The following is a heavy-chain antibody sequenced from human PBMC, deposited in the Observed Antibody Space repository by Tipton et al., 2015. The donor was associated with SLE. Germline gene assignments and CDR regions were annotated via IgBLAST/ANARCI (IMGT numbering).Heavy chain of an antibody. Sequence: TLSLTCTVSNGSINLYYWSWIRQSPGKGLEYIGHVYYLGATNYSPSFESRVAMSVDTSKNQFSLRLRSVTAADTAVYYCARGESDYYGSGSPWSWFDPWGQGTLVTVSS. D-gene: IGHD3-10*01. J-gene: IGHJ5*02. CDR1: NGSINLYY. V-gene: IGHV4-59*12. CDR3: ARGESDYYGSGSPWSWFDP. CDR2: VYYLGAT.